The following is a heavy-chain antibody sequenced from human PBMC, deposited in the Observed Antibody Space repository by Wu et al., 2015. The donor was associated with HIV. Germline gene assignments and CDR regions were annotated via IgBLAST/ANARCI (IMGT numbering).Heavy chain of an antibody. J-gene: IGHJ5*02. V-gene: IGHV1-69*11. CDR2: ITPVLGST. D-gene: IGHD3-10*01. CDR1: RDTFKRFA. Sequence: QVQLEQSGAEVKKPGSSVKVSCKASRDTFKRFAITWVRQAPGQGLECMGKITPVLGSTVYTQKFRDRVTITADESTSTSYMELSSLTSEDTAVYYCAREVGAMLANWFDPWGQGTQVIVSS. CDR3: AREVGAMLANWFDP.